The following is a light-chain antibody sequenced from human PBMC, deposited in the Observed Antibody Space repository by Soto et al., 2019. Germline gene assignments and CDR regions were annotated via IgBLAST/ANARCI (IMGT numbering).Light chain of an antibody. CDR2: VVT. CDR3: AAWDDSLNGYV. CDR1: SIDVGDSDF. J-gene: IGLJ1*01. V-gene: IGLV2-11*01. Sequence: QSALTQPRSVSGSPGQSVTISCTGTSIDVGDSDFVSWYQQHPGKAPKLMIYVVTKRPSGVPDRFSGSKSGNTASLTISGLQDEDEADYYCAAWDDSLNGYVFGAGTKVTV.